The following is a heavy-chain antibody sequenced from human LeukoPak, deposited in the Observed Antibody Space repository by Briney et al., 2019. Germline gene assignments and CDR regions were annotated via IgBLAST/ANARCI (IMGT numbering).Heavy chain of an antibody. CDR1: GFTFSTYG. CDR2: ISGSSNTI. V-gene: IGHV3-48*04. Sequence: GGSLRLSCAASGFTFSTYGMNWVRQAPGKGLEWVSYISGSSNTIYDADSVKGRFTISRDNAMNSLYLQMNSLRAEDTAVYYCARGIYFDDWGQGTLVTVSS. J-gene: IGHJ4*02. CDR3: ARGIYFDD.